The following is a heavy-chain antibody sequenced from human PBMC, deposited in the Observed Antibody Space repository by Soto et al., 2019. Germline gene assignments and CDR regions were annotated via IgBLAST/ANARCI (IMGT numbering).Heavy chain of an antibody. CDR1: GGSFSGYY. Sequence: QVQLQQWGAGLLKPSETLSLTCAVYGGSFSGYYWSWIRQPPGKGLEWIGEINHSGSTNYNPSLKSRVTISVDTSKNQFSLKLSSVTAADTAVYYCARGSDYTAFDIWGQGTMVTVSS. CDR3: ARGSDYTAFDI. D-gene: IGHD4-4*01. V-gene: IGHV4-34*01. J-gene: IGHJ3*02. CDR2: INHSGST.